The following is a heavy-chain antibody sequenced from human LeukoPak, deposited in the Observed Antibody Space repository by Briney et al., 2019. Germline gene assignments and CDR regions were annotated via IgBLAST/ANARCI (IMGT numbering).Heavy chain of an antibody. CDR3: ARGSSHGFDY. J-gene: IGHJ4*02. Sequence: SGPTLVNHTQTLTLTCTFSGFSLTTSGMCVSWIRQPPGKALEWLALIDWDDDKSYSTSLKTRLTISKDTSKNQVVLTMTNMDPVDTATYYCARGSSHGFDYWGQGTLVTVSS. CDR1: GFSLTTSGMC. V-gene: IGHV2-70*01. CDR2: IDWDDDK.